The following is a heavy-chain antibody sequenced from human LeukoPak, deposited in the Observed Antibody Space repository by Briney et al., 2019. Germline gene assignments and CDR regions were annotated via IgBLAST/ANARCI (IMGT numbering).Heavy chain of an antibody. CDR3: AKGGIWYSTCLDY. J-gene: IGHJ4*02. Sequence: GSLRLSCAASGFTFSTYVMTWVPQAPGKGLEWVSSIGGSGGTPYHRNYVKGRFTISRDNSKNTLYLQMNSLRDEDTAVYYCAKGGIWYSTCLDYWGQGTLVTVSS. D-gene: IGHD1-1*01. CDR1: GFTFSTYV. CDR2: IGGSGGTP. V-gene: IGHV3-23*01.